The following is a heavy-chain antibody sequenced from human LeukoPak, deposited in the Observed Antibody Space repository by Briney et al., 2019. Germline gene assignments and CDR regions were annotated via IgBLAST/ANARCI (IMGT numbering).Heavy chain of an antibody. J-gene: IGHJ5*02. CDR2: IYHSGST. Sequence: SETLSLTCTVSGYSISSGYYWGWIRQPPGKGLEWIGSIYHSGSTYYNPSLKSRVTISVHTSNNQLSLKLSSVTATDTAVYYCARESGSAGWFDPWGQGTLVTVSS. CDR3: ARESGSAGWFDP. V-gene: IGHV4-38-2*02. D-gene: IGHD1-26*01. CDR1: GYSISSGYY.